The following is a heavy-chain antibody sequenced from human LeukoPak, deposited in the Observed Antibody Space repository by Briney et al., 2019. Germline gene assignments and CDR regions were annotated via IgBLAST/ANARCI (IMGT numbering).Heavy chain of an antibody. V-gene: IGHV4-39*01. Sequence: PSETLSLTCTVSGDSISNTAYYWGWIRQPPGKGLEWIGSCYYTGSTYYHPSLKSRITISVDTSKNQFSLNLTSVTAADTAVYYCATLGERRGAYNWFDSWGQGTLVTVSS. CDR3: ATLGERRGAYNWFDS. CDR2: CYYTGST. D-gene: IGHD3-16*01. CDR1: GDSISNTAYY. J-gene: IGHJ5*01.